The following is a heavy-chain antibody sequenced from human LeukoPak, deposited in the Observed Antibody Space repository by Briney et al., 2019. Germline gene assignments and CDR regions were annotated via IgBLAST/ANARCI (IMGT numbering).Heavy chain of an antibody. Sequence: PGGSLRLSCAASGFTFSSYGMHWVRQAPGKGLEWVAFIRYDGSNKYYADSVKGRFTISRDNSKNTLYLQMNSLRAEDTAVYYCVRDAYGGSFSGHWGQGMLVTVSS. CDR3: VRDAYGGSFSGH. D-gene: IGHD1-26*01. CDR1: GFTFSSYG. CDR2: IRYDGSNK. J-gene: IGHJ4*02. V-gene: IGHV3-30*02.